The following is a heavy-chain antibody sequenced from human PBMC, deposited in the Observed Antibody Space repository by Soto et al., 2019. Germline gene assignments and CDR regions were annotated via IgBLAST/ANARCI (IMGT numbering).Heavy chain of an antibody. CDR1: GFTFEDYA. D-gene: IGHD3-22*01. J-gene: IGHJ4*02. CDR2: VNADGSDR. V-gene: IGHV3-43*02. Sequence: EVQLVESGGGVVQPGGSLRLSCAASGFTFEDYALHWVRQSSGKGPEWVSLVNADGSDRYYADSVKGRFTISRDNSKDSLYLQMNSLRPEDTAIYYCAKARFYFDTSPYDSWGPGTLVIV. CDR3: AKARFYFDTSPYDS.